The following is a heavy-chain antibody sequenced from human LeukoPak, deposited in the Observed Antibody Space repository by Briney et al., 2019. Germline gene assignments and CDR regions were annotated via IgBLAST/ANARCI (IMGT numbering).Heavy chain of an antibody. CDR2: ISGSGGST. D-gene: IGHD3-10*01. J-gene: IGHJ4*02. V-gene: IGHV3-23*01. CDR1: GFTFSSYA. Sequence: PGGSLRLSCAASGFTFSSYAMSWVRQAPGKGLEWLSAISGSGGSTYYADSVKGRFTISRDNSKNTLYLQMNSLRAEDTAVYYCAKVFRRFGVKKPHDYWGQGTLVTVSS. CDR3: AKVFRRFGVKKPHDY.